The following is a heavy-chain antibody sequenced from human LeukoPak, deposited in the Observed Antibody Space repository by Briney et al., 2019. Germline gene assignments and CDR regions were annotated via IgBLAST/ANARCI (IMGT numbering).Heavy chain of an antibody. CDR3: ARGSGAAAAY. J-gene: IGHJ4*02. D-gene: IGHD6-13*01. Sequence: PSETLSLTCTVSGGSISGYYWNWIRQPPGKGLEWIGEINHSGSTNYNPSLKSRVTISVDTSKNQFSLKLSSVTAADTAVYYCARGSGAAAAYWGQGTLVTVSS. CDR1: GGSISGYY. V-gene: IGHV4-34*01. CDR2: INHSGST.